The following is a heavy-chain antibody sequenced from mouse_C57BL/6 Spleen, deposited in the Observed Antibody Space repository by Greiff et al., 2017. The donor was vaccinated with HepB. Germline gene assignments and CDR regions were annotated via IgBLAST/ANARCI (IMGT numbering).Heavy chain of an antibody. J-gene: IGHJ1*03. Sequence: QVQLQQSGAELVKPGASVKISCKASGYAFSSYWMNWVKQRPGKGLEWIGQIYPGDGDTNYNGKFKGKATLTADKSSSAAYMQLSSLTSEDSAVYFCARYPITTVRYFDVWGTGTTVTVSS. CDR2: IYPGDGDT. V-gene: IGHV1-80*01. CDR3: ARYPITTVRYFDV. CDR1: GYAFSSYW. D-gene: IGHD1-1*01.